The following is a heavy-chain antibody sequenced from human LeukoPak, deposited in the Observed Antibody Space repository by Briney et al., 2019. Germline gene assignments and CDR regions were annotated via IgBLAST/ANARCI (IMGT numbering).Heavy chain of an antibody. Sequence: PSETLSLTCAVYGGSFSDYYWSWIRQPPGKGLEWIGEINHSGSTNYNPSLKSRVTISVDTSKNQFSLKLSSVTAADTAVYYCARAHVLLWFGDPAGNWFDPWGQGTLVTVSS. CDR3: ARAHVLLWFGDPAGNWFDP. CDR1: GGSFSDYY. V-gene: IGHV4-34*01. CDR2: INHSGST. J-gene: IGHJ5*02. D-gene: IGHD3-10*01.